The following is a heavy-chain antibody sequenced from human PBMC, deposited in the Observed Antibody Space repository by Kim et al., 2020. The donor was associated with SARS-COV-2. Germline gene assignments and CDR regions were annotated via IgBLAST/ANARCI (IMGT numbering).Heavy chain of an antibody. Sequence: ASVKVSCKASGYTFTSYYMHWVRQAPGQGLEWMGIINPSGGSTSYAQKFQGRVTTRDTSTSTVYMELSSLRSEDTAVYYCARDQYYGSGTYPGYWGQGTLVTVSS. CDR2: INPSGGST. CDR3: ARDQYYGSGTYPGY. V-gene: IGHV1-46*01. CDR1: GYTFTSYY. D-gene: IGHD3-10*01. J-gene: IGHJ4*02.